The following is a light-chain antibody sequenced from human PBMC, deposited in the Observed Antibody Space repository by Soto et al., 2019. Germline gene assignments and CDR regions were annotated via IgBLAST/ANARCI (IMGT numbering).Light chain of an antibody. CDR3: QQYNNWPFT. J-gene: IGKJ3*01. CDR2: GAS. CDR1: QSVSSN. V-gene: IGKV3-15*01. Sequence: EIVMTQSPATLSVSPGERATLSCRASQSVSSNLAWYQQKPGQAPRLLIYGASTRATGIPARFSGSVSGTEFTLTISSLQSEDFAVYYCQQYNNWPFTFGPGTKVDSK.